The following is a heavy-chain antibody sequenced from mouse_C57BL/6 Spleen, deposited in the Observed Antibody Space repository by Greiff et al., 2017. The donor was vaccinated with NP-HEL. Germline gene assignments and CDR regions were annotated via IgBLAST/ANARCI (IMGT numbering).Heavy chain of an antibody. D-gene: IGHD2-14*01. CDR1: GFTFSDYY. CDR3: ARWEYDEDWYVDV. J-gene: IGHJ1*03. CDR2: ISNGGGST. Sequence: DVHLVESGGGLVQPGGSLKLSCAASGFTFSDYYMYWVRQTPEKRLEWVAYISNGGGSTYYPDTVKGRFTISRDNAKNTLYLHMSRLKSEDTAMYDCARWEYDEDWYVDVWSTGTTVTVSS. V-gene: IGHV5-12*01.